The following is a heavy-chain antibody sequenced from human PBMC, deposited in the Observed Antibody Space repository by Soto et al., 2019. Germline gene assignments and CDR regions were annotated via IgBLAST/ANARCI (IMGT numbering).Heavy chain of an antibody. Sequence: QITLNESGPTLVKPTQTLTLTCTFSGFSFSTSQVGVGWIRQPPGKAQEWLALIYGDDDKRYSPSLRSRLSIPKHTTQIQVLLTLTNMHPESTDTYFCAHRPGVYLSGWDNGSFDYRGRGALVTVSS. V-gene: IGHV2-5*02. CDR2: IYGDDDK. CDR3: AHRPGVYLSGWDNGSFDY. D-gene: IGHD6-19*01. CDR1: GFSFSTSQVG. J-gene: IGHJ4*01.